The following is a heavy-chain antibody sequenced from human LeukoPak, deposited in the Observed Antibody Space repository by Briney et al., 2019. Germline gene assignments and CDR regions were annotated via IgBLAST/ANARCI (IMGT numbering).Heavy chain of an antibody. J-gene: IGHJ4*02. CDR3: ARVVVPAAIVDSGLDY. CDR1: GGSISSGGYY. CDR2: IYHSGST. V-gene: IGHV4-30-2*01. D-gene: IGHD2-2*02. Sequence: PSQTLSLTCTVSGGSISSGGYYRSWIRQPPGKGLEWIGYIYHSGSTYYNPSLKSRVTISVDRSKNQFSLKLSSVTAADTAVYYCARVVVPAAIVDSGLDYWGQGTLVTVSS.